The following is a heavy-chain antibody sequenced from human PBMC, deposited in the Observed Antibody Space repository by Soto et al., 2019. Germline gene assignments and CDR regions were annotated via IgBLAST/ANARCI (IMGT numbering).Heavy chain of an antibody. CDR2: IIPILGIA. CDR1: GGTFSSYT. D-gene: IGHD3-10*01. V-gene: IGHV1-69*08. Sequence: QVQLVQSGAEVKKPGSSVKVSCKASGGTFSSYTISWVRQAPGQGLEWMGRIIPILGIANYAQKFQGRVTITADKSTSTAYMELSSLISEDTAVYYCARERASYYGSGSYGWFDPWGQGTLVTVSS. CDR3: ARERASYYGSGSYGWFDP. J-gene: IGHJ5*02.